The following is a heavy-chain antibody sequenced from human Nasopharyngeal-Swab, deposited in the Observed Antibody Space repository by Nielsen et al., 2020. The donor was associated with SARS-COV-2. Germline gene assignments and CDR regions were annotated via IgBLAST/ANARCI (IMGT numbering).Heavy chain of an antibody. Sequence: GESLKISCQGSGYSFTSYWIGWVRQMPGKGLEWMGIIYPGDSDTRYSPSFQGQVTISADKSIGTAYLQWSSLKASDTAMYYCARHVSLDAFDIWGQGTMVTVSS. J-gene: IGHJ3*02. CDR1: GYSFTSYW. D-gene: IGHD1-1*01. CDR3: ARHVSLDAFDI. CDR2: IYPGDSDT. V-gene: IGHV5-51*01.